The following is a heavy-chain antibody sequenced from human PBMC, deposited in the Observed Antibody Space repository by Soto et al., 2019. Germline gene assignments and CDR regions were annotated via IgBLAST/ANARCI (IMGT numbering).Heavy chain of an antibody. CDR2: INAGNGNT. CDR3: ARDRSGGKFDY. V-gene: IGHV1-3*01. D-gene: IGHD3-16*01. J-gene: IGHJ4*02. CDR1: GYTFTSYA. Sequence: ASVKVSCKASGYTFTSYAMHWVRQAPGQRLEWMGWINAGNGNTKYSQKFQGRVSITRDTSASTAYMELSSLRSEDTAVYYCARDRSGGKFDYWGQGTLVTVSS.